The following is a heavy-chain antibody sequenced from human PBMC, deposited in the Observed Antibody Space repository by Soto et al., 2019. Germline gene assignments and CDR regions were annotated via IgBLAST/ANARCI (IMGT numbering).Heavy chain of an antibody. D-gene: IGHD3-10*01. CDR1: GFTFTTHS. CDR2: ISSSSIYI. CDR3: ARDPRGSSGNYYGWSIDY. Sequence: EVQLVESGGGLVKPGGSLRLSCGASGFTFTTHSMNWVRQAPGKGLEWVSSISSSSIYIYYADSVKGRFTISRDNAKNSLYLQMNSLRAEDTAVYYCARDPRGSSGNYYGWSIDYWGQGTLVTVSS. J-gene: IGHJ4*02. V-gene: IGHV3-21*01.